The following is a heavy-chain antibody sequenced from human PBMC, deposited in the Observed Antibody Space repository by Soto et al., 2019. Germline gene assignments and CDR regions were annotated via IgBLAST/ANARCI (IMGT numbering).Heavy chain of an antibody. J-gene: IGHJ4*02. CDR2: ISGYNGNT. V-gene: IGHV1-18*04. CDR1: GYTFTSDG. Sequence: GASVKGSCKTAGYTFTSDGGSWVRQAPGQGLEWVGWISGYNGNTNYAQKLQGRVTMTTDTSTATAYMELRGLISDDTAIYYCARGYFDYWGQGTLVTVS. CDR3: ARGYFDY.